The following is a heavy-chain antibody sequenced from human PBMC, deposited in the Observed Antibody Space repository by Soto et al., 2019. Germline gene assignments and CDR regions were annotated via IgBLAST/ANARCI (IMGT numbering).Heavy chain of an antibody. CDR1: GFTFSSYS. CDR2: ISSSSSYI. Sequence: EVQLVESGGGLVKPGGSLRLSCAASGFTFSSYSMNWVRQAPGKGLEWVSSISSSSSYIYYADSVKGRFTISRDNAKNSLHLQMNSLRAEDTAVYYCAREIRVSSWPFDYWGQGTLVTVSS. V-gene: IGHV3-21*01. D-gene: IGHD6-13*01. CDR3: AREIRVSSWPFDY. J-gene: IGHJ4*02.